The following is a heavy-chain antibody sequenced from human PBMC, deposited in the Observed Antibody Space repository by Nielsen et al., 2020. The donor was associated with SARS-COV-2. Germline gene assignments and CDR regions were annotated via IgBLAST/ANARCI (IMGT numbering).Heavy chain of an antibody. J-gene: IGHJ4*02. CDR3: ARVGRSGGDYDY. V-gene: IGHV4-31*03. D-gene: IGHD4-17*01. CDR1: GGSISSGGYY. CDR2: IYYSGST. Sequence: SETLSLTCTVSGGSISSGGYYWSWIRQHPGKGLEWIGYIYYSGSTYYNPSLKSRVTISVDTSKNQFSLKLSSVTAADTAVYYCARVGRSGGDYDYWGQGTLVTVSS.